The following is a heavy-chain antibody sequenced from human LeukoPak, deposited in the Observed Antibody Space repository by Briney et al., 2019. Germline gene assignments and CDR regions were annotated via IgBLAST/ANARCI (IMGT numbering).Heavy chain of an antibody. J-gene: IGHJ4*02. CDR3: TTSLISGYYIDY. CDR1: GFTFSSYG. Sequence: GGSLRLSCAASGFTFSSYGMNWVRQAPGKGLEWVAVISYDGSNKYYADSVKGRFTISRDNSKNTLYLQMNSLRTEDTAVYYCTTSLISGYYIDYWGQGTLVTVSS. D-gene: IGHD3-22*01. V-gene: IGHV3-30*03. CDR2: ISYDGSNK.